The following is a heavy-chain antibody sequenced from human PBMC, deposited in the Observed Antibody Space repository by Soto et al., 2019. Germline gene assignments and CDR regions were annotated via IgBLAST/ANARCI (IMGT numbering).Heavy chain of an antibody. D-gene: IGHD3-16*02. CDR2: IYYSGST. Sequence: PSETLSLTCTVSGGSISSSSYYWGWIRQPPEKGLEWIGSIYYSGSTYYNPSLKSRVTISVDTSKNQFSLKLSSVTAADTAVYYCARRIMITFGGVIVDYYGMDVWGQGTTVTVSS. CDR3: ARRIMITFGGVIVDYYGMDV. J-gene: IGHJ6*02. CDR1: GGSISSSSYY. V-gene: IGHV4-39*01.